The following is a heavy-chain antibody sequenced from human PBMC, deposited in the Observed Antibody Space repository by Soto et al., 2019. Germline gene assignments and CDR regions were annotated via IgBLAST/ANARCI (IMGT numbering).Heavy chain of an antibody. V-gene: IGHV4-59*01. D-gene: IGHD6-13*01. CDR3: ASTDSSSWYFWFDP. CDR2: IYYSGST. J-gene: IGHJ5*02. Sequence: SETLSLTCTFSGGSISSYYWSLIRQPPGKGLEWIGYIYYSGSTNYNPSLKSRVTISVDTSKNQFSLKLSSVTAADTAVYYCASTDSSSWYFWFDPWGQGTLVTVSS. CDR1: GGSISSYY.